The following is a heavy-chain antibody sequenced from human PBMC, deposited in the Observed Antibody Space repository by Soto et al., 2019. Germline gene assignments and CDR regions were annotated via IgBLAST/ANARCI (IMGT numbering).Heavy chain of an antibody. CDR3: AGGLECRGYCLDKPTWFAP. CDR1: GGTFSTYT. J-gene: IGHJ5*02. V-gene: IGHV1-69*06. CDR2: SIPIFGTP. Sequence: QVQLVQSGAEVKKPGSSVKVSCTASGGTFSTYTFSWVRQAPGQGLEWVGRSIPIFGTPYYSQKFQGRVTITADKSTSTVYMKMSSLRADGTAVYVCAGGLECRGYCLDKPTWFAPWGQGTLVTVSS. D-gene: IGHD2-15*01.